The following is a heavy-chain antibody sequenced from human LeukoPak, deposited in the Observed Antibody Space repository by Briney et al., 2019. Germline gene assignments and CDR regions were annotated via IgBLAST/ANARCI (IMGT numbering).Heavy chain of an antibody. V-gene: IGHV3-66*01. CDR1: GFTVNSNY. CDR3: ARDTIGIAAAATYYYYGMDV. D-gene: IGHD6-13*01. CDR2: IYSGVSA. Sequence: GGSLRLSCAASGFTVNSNYMSWVRQAPGKGLEWVSVIYSGVSAYYADSVKGRFTISRDNSKNTLYLQMNSLRAEDTAVYYCARDTIGIAAAATYYYYGMDVWGQGTTVTVSS. J-gene: IGHJ6*02.